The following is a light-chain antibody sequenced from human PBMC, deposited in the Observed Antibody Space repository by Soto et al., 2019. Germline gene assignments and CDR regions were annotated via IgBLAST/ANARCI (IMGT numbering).Light chain of an antibody. CDR2: EVS. V-gene: IGLV2-14*01. CDR1: SSDVGSYNY. Sequence: QSALTQPASVSGSPGQSITISCTGTSSDVGSYNYVSWYQQHPGKAPKLMIYEVSDRPSGISSRFSGSKSGNTASLTISGLQTEDEADYYCSSYAGSSSLVFGGGTKLTVL. CDR3: SSYAGSSSLV. J-gene: IGLJ3*02.